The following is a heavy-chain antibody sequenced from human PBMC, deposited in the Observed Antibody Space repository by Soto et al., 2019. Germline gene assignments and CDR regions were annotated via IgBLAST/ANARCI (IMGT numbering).Heavy chain of an antibody. CDR2: ISGSGGST. V-gene: IGHV3-23*01. D-gene: IGHD3-9*01. CDR1: GFTFSSYS. Sequence: PGGSLRLSCAASGFTFSSYSMNWVRQAPGKGLEWVSAISGSGGSTYYADSVKGRFTISRDNSKNTLYLQMNSLRAEDTAVYYCAKGFDWLSPGFDYWGQGTLVTVSS. J-gene: IGHJ4*02. CDR3: AKGFDWLSPGFDY.